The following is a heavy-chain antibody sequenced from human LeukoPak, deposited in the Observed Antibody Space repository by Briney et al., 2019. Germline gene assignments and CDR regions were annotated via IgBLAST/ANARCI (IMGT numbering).Heavy chain of an antibody. J-gene: IGHJ2*01. CDR2: IYTSGST. Sequence: SETLSLTCTVSGGSISSRSYYWSWIRQPAGTGLEWIGRIYTSGSTNYNPSLKSRVTISVDTSKNQFSLKLSSVTAADTAVYYCARDRVGYWYFDLWGRGTLVTVSS. CDR1: GGSISSRSYY. D-gene: IGHD1-26*01. CDR3: ARDRVGYWYFDL. V-gene: IGHV4-61*02.